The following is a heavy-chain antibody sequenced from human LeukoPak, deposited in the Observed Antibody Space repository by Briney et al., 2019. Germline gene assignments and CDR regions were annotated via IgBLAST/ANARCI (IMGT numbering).Heavy chain of an antibody. J-gene: IGHJ1*01. CDR1: GGSISSSSYY. D-gene: IGHD2-15*01. V-gene: IGHV4-39*07. Sequence: SETLSLTCTVSGGSISSSSYYWGWIRQPPGKGLEWIGSIYYSGSPYYNPSLKSRVTISVDTSKNLFSLKLSSVTAADTAVYYCARVVGFYCSGGSCYSEKYFQHWGQGTLVTVSS. CDR2: IYYSGSP. CDR3: ARVVGFYCSGGSCYSEKYFQH.